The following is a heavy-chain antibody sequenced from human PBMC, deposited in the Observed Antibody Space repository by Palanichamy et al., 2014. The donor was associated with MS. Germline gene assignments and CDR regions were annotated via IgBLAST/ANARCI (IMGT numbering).Heavy chain of an antibody. V-gene: IGHV3-48*02. CDR3: ARDEKRGGDYSFDY. Sequence: GESGGGLVQPGGSLRLSCVASGFTFSSYSMNWVRQAPGKGLEWLSYISGSSSTFYYADSVKDRFTISRDNAKNSLYLQMSSLRDEDTAVYYCARDEKRGGDYSFDYWGQGTLVTVSS. D-gene: IGHD4-17*01. CDR1: GFTFSSYS. J-gene: IGHJ4*02. CDR2: ISGSSSTF.